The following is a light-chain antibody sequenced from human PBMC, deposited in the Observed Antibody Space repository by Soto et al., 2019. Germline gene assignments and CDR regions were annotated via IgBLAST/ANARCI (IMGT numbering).Light chain of an antibody. Sequence: QSALTQPASVSWSPGQSITISCTGTSSDVGGYNYVSWYQQYPGKAPKLMIYEVSNRPSGVSNRFSGSKSGNTASLTISGLQAEDEADYYCSSYASSRDVFFGGGTKLTVL. CDR2: EVS. J-gene: IGLJ2*01. CDR3: SSYASSRDVF. V-gene: IGLV2-14*01. CDR1: SSDVGGYNY.